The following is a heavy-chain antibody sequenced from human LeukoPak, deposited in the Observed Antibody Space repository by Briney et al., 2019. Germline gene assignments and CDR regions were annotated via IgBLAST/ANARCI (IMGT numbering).Heavy chain of an antibody. CDR3: ARRRFGDFLVDY. Sequence: GEFLKISCKGSGYIFTTYWIAWVRQMPGKGLEWMGVIYPGDSETRYSPSFQGQVTISVDKSITTAYLQLSSLKASDTAIYYCARRRFGDFLVDYWGQGTLVTVSS. CDR1: GYIFTTYW. CDR2: IYPGDSET. V-gene: IGHV5-51*01. D-gene: IGHD3-10*01. J-gene: IGHJ4*02.